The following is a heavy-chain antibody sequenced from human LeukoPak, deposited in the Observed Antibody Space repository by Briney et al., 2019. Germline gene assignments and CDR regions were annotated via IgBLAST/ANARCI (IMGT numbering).Heavy chain of an antibody. Sequence: PSETLSLTCAVSGYSISSGYYWGWIRQPPGKGLEWIGSIYHGGSTYYNPSLKSRVTISVDTSKNQFSLKLSSVTAADTAVYYCARQGSLLTGAFDIWGQGTMVTVSS. V-gene: IGHV4-38-2*01. D-gene: IGHD4/OR15-4a*01. CDR3: ARQGSLLTGAFDI. J-gene: IGHJ3*02. CDR1: GYSISSGYY. CDR2: IYHGGST.